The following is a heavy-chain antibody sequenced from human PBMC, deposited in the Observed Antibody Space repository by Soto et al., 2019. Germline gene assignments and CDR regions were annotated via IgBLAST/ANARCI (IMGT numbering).Heavy chain of an antibody. V-gene: IGHV3-30*18. D-gene: IGHD7-27*01. CDR2: ISYDGSNK. CDR1: RFTFSSFG. J-gene: IGHJ6*02. CDR3: AKDLLGPGRAYGMDV. Sequence: QVQLVESGGGVVQPGRSLRLSCAAYRFTFSSFGEQWVRQAPGKGLEWVAVISYDGSNKYYADSVKGRFTISRDNSKNTLYLQMNSLRAEDTSVYYCAKDLLGPGRAYGMDVWGQGTTVTVSS.